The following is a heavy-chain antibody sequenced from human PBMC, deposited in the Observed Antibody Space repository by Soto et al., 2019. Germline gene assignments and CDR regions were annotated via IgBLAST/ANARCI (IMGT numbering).Heavy chain of an antibody. J-gene: IGHJ4*02. D-gene: IGHD6-13*01. CDR3: ARAGIIAAAGYYFDY. CDR2: IWYDGSNK. CDR1: GFTFSSYG. Sequence: PGGSLRLSCAASGFTFSSYGMHWVRQAPGKGLEWVAVIWYDGSNKYYADSVKGRFTISRDNSKNTLYLQMNSLRAEDTAVYYCARAGIIAAAGYYFDYWGQGTLVTVSS. V-gene: IGHV3-33*01.